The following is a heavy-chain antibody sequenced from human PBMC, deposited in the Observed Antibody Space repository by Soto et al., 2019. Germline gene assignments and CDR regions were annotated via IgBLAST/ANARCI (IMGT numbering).Heavy chain of an antibody. CDR1: GYSITSGVYY. CDR3: ARMYSSGSGWFHP. J-gene: IGHJ5*02. V-gene: IGHV4-31*02. D-gene: IGHD6-19*01. CDR2: FYSSGSI. Sequence: PSETRSLTWFVSGYSITSGVYYWIWIRHHPGKGLEWIGSFYSSGSIIYNPSLRSRVSISGDTSSNQFSMSLTSVTAADTARYYCARMYSSGSGWFHPWGQGTLVTVSS.